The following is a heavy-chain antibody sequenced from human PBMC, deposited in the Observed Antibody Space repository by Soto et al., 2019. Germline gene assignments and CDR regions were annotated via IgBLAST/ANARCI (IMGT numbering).Heavy chain of an antibody. V-gene: IGHV1-18*01. Sequence: ASVKVSCKASGYTFTSYGISWVRQAPGQGLEWMGWISAYNGNTNYAQKLQGRVTMTTDTSTSTAYMELRRLRSGDTAVYYCEVHNSAYDRRGGLDVWGQGTTVTVSS. CDR2: ISAYNGNT. J-gene: IGHJ6*02. CDR1: GYTFTSYG. D-gene: IGHD5-12*01. CDR3: EVHNSAYDRRGGLDV.